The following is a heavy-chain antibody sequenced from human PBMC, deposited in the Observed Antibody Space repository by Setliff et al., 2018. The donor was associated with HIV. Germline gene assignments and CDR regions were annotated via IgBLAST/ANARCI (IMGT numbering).Heavy chain of an antibody. CDR2: VNHDRTT. J-gene: IGHJ6*03. CDR1: GGSLSGYY. V-gene: IGHV4-34*01. Sequence: SETLSLTCAVYGGSLSGYYWSWIRQPPGKGLEWIGEVNHDRTTNYNPSLKSRVTISVDTSKNQFSLTLNSVTAADTAVYYCARGSRQLTIFGVVFKTNYYFMDVWGKGTAVTVSS. CDR3: ARGSRQLTIFGVVFKTNYYFMDV. D-gene: IGHD3-3*01.